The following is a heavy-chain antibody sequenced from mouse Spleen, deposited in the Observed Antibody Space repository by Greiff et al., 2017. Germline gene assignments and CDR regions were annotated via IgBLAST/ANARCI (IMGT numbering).Heavy chain of an antibody. CDR3: ARKGTYGNYFDY. V-gene: IGHV1-76*01. J-gene: IGHJ2*01. CDR2: IYPGSGNT. Sequence: VKLVESGAELVRPGASVKLSCKASGYTFTDYYINWVKQRPGQGLEWIARIYPGSGNTYYNEKFKGKATLTAEKSSSTAYMQLSSLTSEDSAVYFCARKGTYGNYFDYWGQGTTLTVSS. D-gene: IGHD2-1*01. CDR1: GYTFTDYY.